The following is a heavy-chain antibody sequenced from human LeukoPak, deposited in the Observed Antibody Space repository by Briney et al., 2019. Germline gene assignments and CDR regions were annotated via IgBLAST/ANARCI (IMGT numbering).Heavy chain of an antibody. V-gene: IGHV3-7*01. J-gene: IGHJ4*02. CDR1: GFIVSSNY. CDR2: IKQDGSEK. D-gene: IGHD3-9*01. CDR3: ARDVDWLFIEATFDY. Sequence: PGGSLRLSCAVSGFIVSSNYMSWVRQAPGKGLEWVANIKQDGSEKYYVDSVKGRFTISRDNAKNSLYLQMNSLRAEDTAVYYCARDVDWLFIEATFDYWGQGTLVTVSS.